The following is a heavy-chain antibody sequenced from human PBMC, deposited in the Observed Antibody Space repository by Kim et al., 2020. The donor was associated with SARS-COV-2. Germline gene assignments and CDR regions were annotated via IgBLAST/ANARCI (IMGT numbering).Heavy chain of an antibody. Sequence: SETLSLTCTVSGGSISSYYWSWIRQPPGKGLEWIGYIYYSGSTNYNPSLKSRVTISVDTSKNQFSLKLSSVTAADTAVYYCARVVVAASGALGAFDIWGQGTMVTVSS. CDR1: GGSISSYY. CDR3: ARVVVAASGALGAFDI. D-gene: IGHD2-15*01. V-gene: IGHV4-59*01. J-gene: IGHJ3*02. CDR2: IYYSGST.